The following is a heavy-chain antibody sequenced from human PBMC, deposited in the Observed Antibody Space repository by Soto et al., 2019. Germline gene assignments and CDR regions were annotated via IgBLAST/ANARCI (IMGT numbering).Heavy chain of an antibody. CDR3: ARVVGALGHWFDP. J-gene: IGHJ5*02. Sequence: ASVKVSCKASGYTFTSYYMHWVRQAPGQGLEWMGIINPSGGSTSYAQKFQGRVTMTTDTSTSTAYLELRSLRSDDTAVYYCARVVGALGHWFDPWGQGTLVTVSS. CDR2: INPSGGST. CDR1: GYTFTSYY. D-gene: IGHD1-26*01. V-gene: IGHV1-46*01.